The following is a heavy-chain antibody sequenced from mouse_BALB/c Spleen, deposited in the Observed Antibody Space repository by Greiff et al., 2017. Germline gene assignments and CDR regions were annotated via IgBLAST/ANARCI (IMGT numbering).Heavy chain of an antibody. V-gene: IGHV5-17*02. J-gene: IGHJ4*01. CDR3: ARSPGYPLYAMDY. D-gene: IGHD2-2*01. Sequence: EVHLVESGGGLVQPGGSRKLSCAASGFTFSSFGMHWVRQAPEKGLEWVAYISSGSSTIYYADTVKGRFTISRDNPKNTLFLQMTSLRSEDTAMYYCARSPGYPLYAMDYWGQGTSVTVSS. CDR2: ISSGSSTI. CDR1: GFTFSSFG.